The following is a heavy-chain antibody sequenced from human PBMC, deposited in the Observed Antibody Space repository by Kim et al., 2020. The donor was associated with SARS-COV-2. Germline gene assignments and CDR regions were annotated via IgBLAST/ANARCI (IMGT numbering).Heavy chain of an antibody. CDR1: GGSFSGYY. Sequence: SETLSLICAVYGGSFSGYYWSWIRQPPGKGLEWIGEINHSGSTNYNPSLKSRVTISVDTSKNQFSLKLSSVTAADTAVYYCRIYYYGSGSYFGYGMDVWGKGITVTDSS. CDR2: INHSGST. D-gene: IGHD3-10*01. J-gene: IGHJ6*04. CDR3: RIYYYGSGSYFGYGMDV. V-gene: IGHV4-34*01.